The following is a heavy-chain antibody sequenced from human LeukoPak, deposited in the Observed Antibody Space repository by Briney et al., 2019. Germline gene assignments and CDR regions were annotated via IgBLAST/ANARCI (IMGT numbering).Heavy chain of an antibody. CDR2: ILYDGSNK. CDR1: GFTFSSYG. CDR3: ARDLEAY. V-gene: IGHV3-30*02. J-gene: IGHJ4*02. Sequence: GGSLRLSCAASGFTFSSYGMHWVRQAPGKGLEWVALILYDGSNKYYADYVKGRFTISRDNSKNTLYLQMNSLRAEDTAVYYCARDLEAYWGQGTLVTISS. D-gene: IGHD1-1*01.